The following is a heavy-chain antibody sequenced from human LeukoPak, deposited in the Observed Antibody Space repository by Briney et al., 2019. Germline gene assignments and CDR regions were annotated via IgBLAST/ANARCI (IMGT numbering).Heavy chain of an antibody. CDR1: GFNFGGHY. V-gene: IGHV3-7*01. CDR2: IQPDGSEK. Sequence: GGSLRLSCATSGFNFGGHYMSWVRQAPGKGLEWVADIQPDGSEKYYVDSVKGRFTISRDNARNSLYLQLNSLRAEDTAFYYCARGSGNYFLDYWGQGTLVTVSS. CDR3: ARGSGNYFLDY. J-gene: IGHJ4*02. D-gene: IGHD1-26*01.